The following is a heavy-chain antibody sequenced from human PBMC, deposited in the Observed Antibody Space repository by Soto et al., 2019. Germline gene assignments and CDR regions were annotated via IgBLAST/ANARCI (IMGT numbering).Heavy chain of an antibody. CDR1: GFTFSSYA. V-gene: IGHV3-23*01. CDR3: AKISGAAAVYYYYGMDV. Sequence: VGSLRLSCAASGFTFSSYAMSWVRQAPGKGLEWVSAISGSGGSTYYADSVKGRFTISRDNSKNTLYLQMNSLRAEDTAVYYCAKISGAAAVYYYYGMDVWGQGTTVTVSS. D-gene: IGHD6-13*01. J-gene: IGHJ6*02. CDR2: ISGSGGST.